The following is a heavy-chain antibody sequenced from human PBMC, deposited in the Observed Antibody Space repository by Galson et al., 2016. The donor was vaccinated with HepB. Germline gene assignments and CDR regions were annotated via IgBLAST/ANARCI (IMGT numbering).Heavy chain of an antibody. CDR1: GFTFSNYG. J-gene: IGHJ6*02. V-gene: IGHV3-23*01. CDR2: ITGSGDSP. CDR3: AKAGWRSSVGYFYYYGLDV. D-gene: IGHD3-16*01. Sequence: SLRLSCAASGFTFSNYGMNWVRQAPGKGLEWVSAITGSGDSPYYADSVKGRFTISRDNSKNTLYLQMNSLRAEDTAVYYCAKAGWRSSVGYFYYYGLDVWGHGTTVTVSS.